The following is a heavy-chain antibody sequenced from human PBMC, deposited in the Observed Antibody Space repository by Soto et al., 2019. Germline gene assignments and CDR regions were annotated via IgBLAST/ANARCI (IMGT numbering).Heavy chain of an antibody. Sequence: SVKVSCKSSGGTFSSFINYPINWVRQAPVQGLEWMGGIVPNVGTVNYAQKFRGKVTITADKSTGTAYMELSSLRSEDTALYYCARRDTSGFLRYFDNWGQGTRVTVSS. V-gene: IGHV1-69*06. J-gene: IGHJ4*02. CDR1: GGTFSSFINYP. CDR2: IVPNVGTV. CDR3: ARRDTSGFLRYFDN. D-gene: IGHD3-3*01.